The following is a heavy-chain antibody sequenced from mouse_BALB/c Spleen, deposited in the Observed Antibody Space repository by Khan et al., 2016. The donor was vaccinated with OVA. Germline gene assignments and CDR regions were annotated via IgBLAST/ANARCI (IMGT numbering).Heavy chain of an antibody. CDR1: GYTFTNYT. J-gene: IGHJ2*01. Sequence: QVQLKQSGAELARPGASVKMSCKASGYTFTNYTMHWVKQRPGQGLEWIGYINPSSGYTNYNQNFNDKATLTTDRSSGTAYMQMSSLTSDDSAVYYCVRSPSPPYYFDQWGQGTTRTVSS. CDR2: INPSSGYT. V-gene: IGHV1-4*01. CDR3: VRSPSPPYYFDQ.